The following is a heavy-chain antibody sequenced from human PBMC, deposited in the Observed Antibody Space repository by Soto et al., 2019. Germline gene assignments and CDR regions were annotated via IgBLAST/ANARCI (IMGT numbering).Heavy chain of an antibody. J-gene: IGHJ6*03. CDR1: GFTFSSYW. CDR3: ARHRYRGIGVVPAAKGHGYYYYMDV. V-gene: IGHV3-7*01. CDR2: IKQDGSEK. Sequence: EVQLVESGGGLVQPGGSLRLSCAASGFTFSSYWMSWVHQAPGKGLEWVANIKQDGSEKYYVDSVKGRFTISRDNAKNSLYLQMNSLRAEDAAVYYCARHRYRGIGVVPAAKGHGYYYYMDVWGKGTTVTVSS. D-gene: IGHD2-2*01.